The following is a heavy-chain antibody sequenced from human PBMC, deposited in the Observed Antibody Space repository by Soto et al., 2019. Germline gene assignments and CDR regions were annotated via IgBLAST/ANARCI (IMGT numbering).Heavy chain of an antibody. CDR3: ARVRARPRIAAAGDIDY. Sequence: KPSETLSLTCAVYGGSFSGYYWSWIRQPPGKGLEWIGEINHSGSTNYNPSLKSRVTISVDTSKNQFSLKLSSVTAADTAVYYCARVRARPRIAAAGDIDYWGQGTLVTVSS. J-gene: IGHJ4*02. V-gene: IGHV4-34*01. CDR2: INHSGST. CDR1: GGSFSGYY. D-gene: IGHD6-13*01.